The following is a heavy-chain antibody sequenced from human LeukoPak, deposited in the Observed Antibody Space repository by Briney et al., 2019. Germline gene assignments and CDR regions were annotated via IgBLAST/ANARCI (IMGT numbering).Heavy chain of an antibody. Sequence: ASVKVSCKASGYTFTSYYMHWVRQAPGQGLEWMGIINPSGGSTSYAQKFQGRVTMTRDTSISTAYMELSRLRSDDTAVYYCARDPPYYYDSSGYQDYWGQGTLVTVSS. CDR1: GYTFTSYY. CDR2: INPSGGST. D-gene: IGHD3-22*01. CDR3: ARDPPYYYDSSGYQDY. V-gene: IGHV1-46*01. J-gene: IGHJ4*02.